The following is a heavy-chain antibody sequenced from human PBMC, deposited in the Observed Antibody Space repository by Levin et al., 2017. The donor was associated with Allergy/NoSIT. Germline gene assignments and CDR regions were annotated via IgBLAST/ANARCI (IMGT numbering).Heavy chain of an antibody. CDR3: ATQGGFGEHTD. J-gene: IGHJ4*02. Sequence: VASVKVSCKASGYDFTTTWIGWVRQMPGKGLEWMGISHPGDSDTRYSPSFQGQVTISVDKSISTAYLQWSSLKASDTAMYYCATQGGFGEHTDWGRGTLVTVSS. D-gene: IGHD3-10*01. V-gene: IGHV5-51*01. CDR2: SHPGDSDT. CDR1: GYDFTTTW.